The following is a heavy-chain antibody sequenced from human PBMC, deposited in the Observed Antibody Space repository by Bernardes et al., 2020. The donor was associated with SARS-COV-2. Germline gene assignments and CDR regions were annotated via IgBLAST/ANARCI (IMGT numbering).Heavy chain of an antibody. D-gene: IGHD3-10*01. V-gene: IGHV3-48*03. J-gene: IGHJ4*02. CDR3: ARAGSGSYYPY. CDR2: ISSSGSTI. CDR1: GFTFSSYE. Sequence: SLSLSCAASGFTFSSYEMNWVRQAPGKGLEWVSYISSSGSTIYYADSVKGRFTISRDNAKNSLYLQMNSLRAEDTAVYYCARAGSGSYYPYWGQGTLVTVSS.